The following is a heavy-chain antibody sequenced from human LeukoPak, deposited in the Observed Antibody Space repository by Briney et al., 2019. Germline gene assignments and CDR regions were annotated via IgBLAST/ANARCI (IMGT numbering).Heavy chain of an antibody. V-gene: IGHV1-18*01. CDR3: AKTREHDLDDL. Sequence: ASVKVSRKASGYVFTFYGITWVRQAPGQGLEWLGWISPHNGQTLYAHEVQDRVIMTTDASTTTAYMELRSLRSDDTAVYYCAKTREHDLDDLWGQGTLVTVSS. J-gene: IGHJ5*02. D-gene: IGHD1-26*01. CDR1: GYVFTFYG. CDR2: ISPHNGQT.